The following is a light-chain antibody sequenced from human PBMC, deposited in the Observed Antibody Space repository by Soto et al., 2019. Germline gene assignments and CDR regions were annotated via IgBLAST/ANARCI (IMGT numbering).Light chain of an antibody. CDR2: EVS. V-gene: IGLV2-8*01. CDR3: SSYAGSTWV. CDR1: SSDVGGYNY. J-gene: IGLJ3*02. Sequence: QSALTQPPSASGSPGQSVTISCTGTSSDVGGYNYVSWYQQHRGKAPKLMIYEVSKRPSGVPDRFSGSKSGNTASLTVSGLQAEDEADYYCSSYAGSTWVFGGGTKLTVL.